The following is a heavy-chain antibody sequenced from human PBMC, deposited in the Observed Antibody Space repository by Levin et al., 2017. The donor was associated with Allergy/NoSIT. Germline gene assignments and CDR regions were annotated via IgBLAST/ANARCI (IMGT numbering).Heavy chain of an antibody. J-gene: IGHJ3*02. Sequence: GGSLRLSCAASGFIFRSYGMHWVRQAPGKGLEWLAVIWYDGSIKYYADSAKGRFTISRDNSRNTLYLQMDSLRVEDTAIYYCARDWGSNRDDACDRWGQGTMVTVSS. CDR1: GFIFRSYG. D-gene: IGHD3-16*01. CDR3: ARDWGSNRDDACDR. CDR2: IWYDGSIK. V-gene: IGHV3-33*01.